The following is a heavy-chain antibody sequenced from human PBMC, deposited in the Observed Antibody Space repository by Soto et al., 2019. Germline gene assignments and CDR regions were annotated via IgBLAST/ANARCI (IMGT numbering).Heavy chain of an antibody. Sequence: GGSLRLSCAASGFTFSSYSMNWVRQAPGKGLEWVSSISSSSSYIYYADSVKGRFTISRDNAKNSLYLQMDSLRAEDTAVYYCARVESGSLDYWGQGTLVTVSS. V-gene: IGHV3-21*01. D-gene: IGHD3-3*01. CDR2: ISSSSSYI. CDR1: GFTFSSYS. CDR3: ARVESGSLDY. J-gene: IGHJ4*02.